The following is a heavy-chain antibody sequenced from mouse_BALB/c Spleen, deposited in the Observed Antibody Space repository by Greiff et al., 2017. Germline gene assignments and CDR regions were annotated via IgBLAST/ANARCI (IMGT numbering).Heavy chain of an antibody. CDR1: GDSITSGY. V-gene: IGHV3-8*02. Sequence: EVNVVESGPSLVKPSQTLSLTCSVTGDSITSGYWNWIRKFPGNKLEYMGYISYSGSTYYNPSLKSRISITRDTSKNQYYLQLNSVTTEDTATYYCARYDYDGYYYAMDYWGQGTSVTVSS. CDR3: ARYDYDGYYYAMDY. D-gene: IGHD2-4*01. CDR2: ISYSGST. J-gene: IGHJ4*01.